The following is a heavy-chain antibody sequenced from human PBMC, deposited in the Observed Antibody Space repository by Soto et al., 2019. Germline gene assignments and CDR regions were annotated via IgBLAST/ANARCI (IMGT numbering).Heavy chain of an antibody. V-gene: IGHV4-59*08. CDR3: ARAKAPLYSSSWDRFAP. J-gene: IGHJ5*02. CDR1: GGSISSYY. D-gene: IGHD6-13*01. Sequence: PSETLSLTCTVSGGSISSYYWSWIRQPPGKGLEWIGYIYYSGSTNYNPSLKSRVTISVDTSKNQFSLKLSSVTAADTAVYYCARAKAPLYSSSWDRFAPCRQGTLVTVSS. CDR2: IYYSGST.